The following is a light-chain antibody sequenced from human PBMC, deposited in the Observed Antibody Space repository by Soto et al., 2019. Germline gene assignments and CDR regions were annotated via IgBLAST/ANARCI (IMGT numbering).Light chain of an antibody. Sequence: EVVRTQSPATLSVSPGERATLSCRASQSVRSNLAWYQQKPGQAPRLLIYGASTRATGIPATFSGSGSGTQFTLTISSLQSEDFAVYYCQQYNNWPAITFGQGTRLE. J-gene: IGKJ5*01. CDR1: QSVRSN. CDR3: QQYNNWPAIT. CDR2: GAS. V-gene: IGKV3D-15*01.